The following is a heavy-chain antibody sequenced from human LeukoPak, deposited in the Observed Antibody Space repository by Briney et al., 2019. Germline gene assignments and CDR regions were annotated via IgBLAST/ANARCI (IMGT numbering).Heavy chain of an antibody. CDR1: GYTFTSYD. V-gene: IGHV1-8*01. J-gene: IGHJ6*02. D-gene: IGHD6-13*01. CDR3: ARGRYSSSWYPSWGYYYYGMDV. CDR2: MNTNSGNT. Sequence: ASVKLSCKASGYTFTSYDIYWVRQATGQGLEWMGWMNTNSGNTGYAQKVQGRVTMTRNTSISTAYMELSSLRSEDTAVYYCARGRYSSSWYPSWGYYYYGMDVWGQGTTVTVSS.